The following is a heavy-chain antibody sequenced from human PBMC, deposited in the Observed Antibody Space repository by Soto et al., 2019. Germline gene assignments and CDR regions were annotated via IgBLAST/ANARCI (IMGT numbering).Heavy chain of an antibody. J-gene: IGHJ5*02. CDR1: GDTFSNFD. CDR3: ATMIRGLIRWLDP. CDR2: MYPNNGQT. Sequence: QVQLVQSGAEVKRPGASVKVSCKASGDTFSNFDFNWVRQATGQGPEWMGWMYPNNGQTAYARTFQGRVTMTWTSSTSTGYMELSSLTSEDSAVYYWATMIRGLIRWLDPWGQGTLVTVSS. V-gene: IGHV1-8*01. D-gene: IGHD3-16*01.